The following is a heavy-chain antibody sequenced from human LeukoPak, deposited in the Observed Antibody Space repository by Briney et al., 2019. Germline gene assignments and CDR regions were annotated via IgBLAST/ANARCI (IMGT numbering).Heavy chain of an antibody. V-gene: IGHV3-21*04. CDR3: ARERLTTVTGEFDY. CDR2: VSSSSSYI. CDR1: GFTFSSYS. J-gene: IGHJ4*02. Sequence: NPGGSLRLSCAASGFTFSSYSMNWVRQAPGKGLEWVSSVSSSSSYIYYADSVKGRFTISRDNAKNSLYLQMNSLRAEDTALYYCARERLTTVTGEFDYWGQGTLVTVSS. D-gene: IGHD4-17*01.